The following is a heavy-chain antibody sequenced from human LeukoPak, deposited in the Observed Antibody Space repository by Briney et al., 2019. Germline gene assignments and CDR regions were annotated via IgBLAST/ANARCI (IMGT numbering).Heavy chain of an antibody. Sequence: YPGGSLRLSRAASGFTFSSYWMSWVRQAPGKELEWVANIKQDGSEKYYVDSVKGRFTISRDNAKNSLYLQMNSLRAEDTAVYYCARSSWYHNSLYYFDYWGQGTLVTVSS. CDR3: ARSSWYHNSLYYFDY. V-gene: IGHV3-7*01. CDR1: GFTFSSYW. J-gene: IGHJ4*02. CDR2: IKQDGSEK. D-gene: IGHD6-13*01.